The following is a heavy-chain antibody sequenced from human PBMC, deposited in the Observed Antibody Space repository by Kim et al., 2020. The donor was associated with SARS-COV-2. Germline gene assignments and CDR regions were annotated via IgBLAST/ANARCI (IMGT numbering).Heavy chain of an antibody. V-gene: IGHV3-15*01. CDR3: TTDTDYYGMDV. Sequence: DYAAPVKGRFTILRDDSKNTLYLQMNSLKTEDSAVYYCTTDTDYYGMDVWGQGTTVTVSS. J-gene: IGHJ6*02.